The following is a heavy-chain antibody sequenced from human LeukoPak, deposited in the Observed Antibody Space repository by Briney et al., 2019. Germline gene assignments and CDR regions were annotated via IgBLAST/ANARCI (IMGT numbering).Heavy chain of an antibody. J-gene: IGHJ5*02. CDR2: ISGSGGST. CDR3: AKLGYCTNGVCFSTFQPGDWFDP. Sequence: GGSLRLSCAASGFTFSSYAMSWVRQAPGKGLEWVSAISGSGGSTYYADSVKGRFTISRGNSKNTLYLQMNSLRAEDTAVYYCAKLGYCTNGVCFSTFQPGDWFDPWGQGTLVTVSS. V-gene: IGHV3-23*01. D-gene: IGHD2-8*01. CDR1: GFTFSSYA.